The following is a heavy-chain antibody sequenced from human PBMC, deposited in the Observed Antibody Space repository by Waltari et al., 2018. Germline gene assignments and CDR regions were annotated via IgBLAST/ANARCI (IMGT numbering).Heavy chain of an antibody. CDR2: INPICGTA. V-gene: IGHV1-69*14. J-gene: IGHJ6*03. Sequence: QVQLVQSGAEVKKPGSSVKVSCKASGGTFSSYAISWLRQAPGQGLVWRVGINPICGTASYAHKFKGRVTITEDKSTSTDDMELRSLRSEDTAVYYCARGRRVYYYYYMDVWGKGTTVTVS. CDR1: GGTFSSYA. CDR3: ARGRRVYYYYYMDV.